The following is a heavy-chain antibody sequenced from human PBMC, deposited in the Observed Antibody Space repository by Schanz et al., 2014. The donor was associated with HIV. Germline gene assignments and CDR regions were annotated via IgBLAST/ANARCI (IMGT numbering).Heavy chain of an antibody. V-gene: IGHV3-23*01. J-gene: IGHJ6*02. CDR1: GFTFSSYA. CDR2: ISGSGANT. Sequence: EVLLLESGGGLVQPGGSLRLACAASGFTFSSYARTWVRQAPGKGLEWVSTISGSGANTYYAESVKGRFTISRDNSKNTLYLQVSSLRAEDSAVYYCASTEYPYTTSSDYYFCIPVWLQGTTVTVSS. CDR3: ASTEYPYTTSSDYYFCIPV. D-gene: IGHD6-6*01.